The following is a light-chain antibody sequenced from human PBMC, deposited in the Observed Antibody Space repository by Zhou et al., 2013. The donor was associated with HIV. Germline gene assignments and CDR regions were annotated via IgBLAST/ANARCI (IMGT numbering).Light chain of an antibody. CDR2: DAS. J-gene: IGKJ3*01. Sequence: PGDRATLSCRASETGRYNSLAWYQQKSGQAPRLLIYDASIRATGVPARFSGSGSETDFTLSISRLEPEDFAVYFCQQYDSSPSFGPGTKVDIK. CDR3: QQYDSSPS. V-gene: IGKV3-20*01. CDR1: ETGRYNS.